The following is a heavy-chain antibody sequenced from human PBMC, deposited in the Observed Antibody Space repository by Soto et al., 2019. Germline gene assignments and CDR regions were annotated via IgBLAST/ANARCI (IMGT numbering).Heavy chain of an antibody. CDR3: ARVGDCSGGSCYPIRYYYYGMDV. V-gene: IGHV1-8*01. J-gene: IGHJ6*02. CDR1: GYTFTSYD. CDR2: MNPNSGNT. Sequence: ASVKVSCKASGYTFTSYDINWVRQATGQGLEGMGWMNPNSGNTGYAQKFQGRVTMTRNTSISTAYMELSSLRSEDTAVYYCARVGDCSGGSCYPIRYYYYGMDVWGQGTTVTVSS. D-gene: IGHD2-15*01.